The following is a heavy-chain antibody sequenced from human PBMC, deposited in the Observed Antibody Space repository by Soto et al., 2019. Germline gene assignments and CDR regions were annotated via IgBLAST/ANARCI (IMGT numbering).Heavy chain of an antibody. Sequence: ASVKVSCKVSGYTLTELSMHWVRQAPGKGLEWMGGFDPEDGETIYAQKFQGRVTMTEDTSTATAYMELSSLRSEDTAVYYCATWSGIINGEYFQHWGQGTLVTVSS. CDR2: FDPEDGET. D-gene: IGHD1-20*01. CDR3: ATWSGIINGEYFQH. V-gene: IGHV1-24*01. J-gene: IGHJ1*01. CDR1: GYTLTELS.